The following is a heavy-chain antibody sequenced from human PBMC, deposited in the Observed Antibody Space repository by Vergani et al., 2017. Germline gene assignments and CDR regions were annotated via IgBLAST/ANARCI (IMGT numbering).Heavy chain of an antibody. Sequence: QVQLQESGPGLVKPSQSLSLTCTVSGSSISGVSYYLSWVRQPAGKGLEWIGRIYYSRRTGYNPSLESRVTISVDTSKNTFPLKLNSVTATDTAIYYCARDSAVGGTFDSWGQGTLVSVSS. V-gene: IGHV4-61*02. CDR2: IYYSRRT. J-gene: IGHJ4*02. CDR3: ARDSAVGGTFDS. D-gene: IGHD1-26*01. CDR1: GSSISGVSYY.